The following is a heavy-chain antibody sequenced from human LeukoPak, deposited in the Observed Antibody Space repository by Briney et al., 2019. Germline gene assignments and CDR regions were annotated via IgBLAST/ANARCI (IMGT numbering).Heavy chain of an antibody. J-gene: IGHJ6*03. Sequence: GGSLRLSCGASGFVFDDFGMTWVRQVPGKGLEWVSGINWNGDSAGYADSVTGRFTISRDNAKNYVYLQMNSLRAEDTALYYCAIEYIVAVVNGGVNSFYYYMDVWGEGTTVTVSS. V-gene: IGHV3-20*04. D-gene: IGHD2-15*01. CDR2: INWNGDSA. CDR1: GFVFDDFG. CDR3: AIEYIVAVVNGGVNSFYYYMDV.